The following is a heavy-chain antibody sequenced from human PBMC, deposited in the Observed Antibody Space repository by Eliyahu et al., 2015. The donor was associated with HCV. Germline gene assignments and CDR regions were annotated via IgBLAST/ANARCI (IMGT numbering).Heavy chain of an antibody. J-gene: IGHJ4*02. D-gene: IGHD3-22*01. Sequence: QVQLVQSGAEVKKPGASVXVSCKASGXTFTTFDINWVRQATGQGLEWMGWMNPNSGNTGYAQEFQGRVTMTRNITMGTAFMELSSLRSEDTAMYYCVRAVYDASGYFYMFDNWGQGTLVTVSS. CDR3: VRAVYDASGYFYMFDN. CDR2: MNPNSGNT. CDR1: GXTFTTFD. V-gene: IGHV1-8*01.